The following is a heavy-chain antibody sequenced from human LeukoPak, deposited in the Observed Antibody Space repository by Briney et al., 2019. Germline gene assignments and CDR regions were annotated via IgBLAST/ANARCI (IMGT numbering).Heavy chain of an antibody. D-gene: IGHD3-16*02. CDR3: AREGGTIEIGEFDY. Sequence: PGGSLRLSCAASGFTFSGYAMNWVRQAPGKGLDWVSGITGSGANTYYADSVKGRFTISRDNSKKAVYLQMDSLRAEDTAVYYCAREGGTIEIGEFDYWGRGTLVTVSS. CDR2: ITGSGANT. V-gene: IGHV3-23*01. J-gene: IGHJ4*02. CDR1: GFTFSGYA.